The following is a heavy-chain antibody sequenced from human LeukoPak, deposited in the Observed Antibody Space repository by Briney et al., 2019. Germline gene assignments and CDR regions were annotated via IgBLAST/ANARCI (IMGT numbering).Heavy chain of an antibody. V-gene: IGHV3-21*06. D-gene: IGHD5-12*01. CDR3: ARASSAYDSALNYYYGMDV. J-gene: IGHJ6*04. CDR2: ISSISSHI. Sequence: GGSLRLSCAASGFTFDNYNVYWVRQAPGKGLEWVSSISSISSHIYYVDSVKGRFSISRDNAKNSVYLQMNSLRVEDTALYYCARASSAYDSALNYYYGMDVWGKGTTVTVSS. CDR1: GFTFDNYN.